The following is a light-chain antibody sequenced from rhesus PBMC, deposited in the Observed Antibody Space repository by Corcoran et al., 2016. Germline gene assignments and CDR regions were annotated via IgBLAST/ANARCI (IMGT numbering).Light chain of an antibody. Sequence: DIQMTQSPSSLSASVGDRVTITCRASENVNNYLNWYQQKPGKAPKLLIYKASTLQSGVPSRFSGSGSGTDYTFTISSLQPEEVATYYCQHGYGTPHSFGQGTKVEIK. CDR1: ENVNNY. CDR2: KAS. J-gene: IGKJ2*01. CDR3: QHGYGTPHS. V-gene: IGKV1-74*01.